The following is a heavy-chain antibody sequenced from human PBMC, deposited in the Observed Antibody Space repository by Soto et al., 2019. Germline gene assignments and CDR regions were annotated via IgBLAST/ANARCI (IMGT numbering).Heavy chain of an antibody. CDR3: AKVRDSSGFDAFDI. CDR2: TSDSYDST. V-gene: IGHV3-23*01. D-gene: IGHD3-22*01. Sequence: EVQLLESGGGLVQPGGSLRLSCAASGVTFSNYAMTWVRQAPGKGLEWVSVTSDSYDSTYYADSVKGRFTISRDNSKNTLYLQMNSLIAEDTAVYYCAKVRDSSGFDAFDIWGQGTMVTVSS. J-gene: IGHJ3*02. CDR1: GVTFSNYA.